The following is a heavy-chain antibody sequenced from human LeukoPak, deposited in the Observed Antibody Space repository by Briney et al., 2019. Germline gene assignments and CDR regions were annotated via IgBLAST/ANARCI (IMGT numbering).Heavy chain of an antibody. Sequence: GGSLRLSCAASGFTFSSYWMSWVRQAPGKGLEWVANIKQDGSEKYYVDSVKGRFTISRDNAKNSLYLQMNSLRAEDTAVYYCARARSGMVRFSSGFDPWGQGTLVTVSS. CDR3: ARARSGMVRFSSGFDP. CDR1: GFTFSSYW. J-gene: IGHJ5*02. CDR2: IKQDGSEK. V-gene: IGHV3-7*01. D-gene: IGHD3-10*01.